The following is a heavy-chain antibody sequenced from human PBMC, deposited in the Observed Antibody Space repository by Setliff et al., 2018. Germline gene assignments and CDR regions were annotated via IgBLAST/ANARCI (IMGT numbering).Heavy chain of an antibody. CDR1: GYTFISYG. V-gene: IGHV1-18*01. J-gene: IGHJ3*02. D-gene: IGHD2-2*01. CDR3: ARVLFHCSSTSCYLDAFDI. Sequence: ASVKVSCKASGYTFISYGISWVRQAPGKGLEWMGWISAYNGNTNYAQKLQGRVTMTTDTATSTAYMELRSLRSDDTAVYYCARVLFHCSSTSCYLDAFDIWGQGTMCTVSS. CDR2: ISAYNGNT.